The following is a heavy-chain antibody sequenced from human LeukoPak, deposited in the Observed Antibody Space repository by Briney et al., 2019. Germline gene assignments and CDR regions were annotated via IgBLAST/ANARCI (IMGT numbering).Heavy chain of an antibody. CDR1: GYTFTGYY. Sequence: ASVKISCKASGYTFTGYYMHWVRQAPGQGLEWMVWLNPNSGGTNYAQKFQGWVTMTRDTSISTAYMELSRLRSDDTAVYYCARGLHPPHYCSGGSCYSLHFDYWGQGTLVTVSS. CDR3: ARGLHPPHYCSGGSCYSLHFDY. CDR2: LNPNSGGT. D-gene: IGHD2-15*01. J-gene: IGHJ4*02. V-gene: IGHV1-2*04.